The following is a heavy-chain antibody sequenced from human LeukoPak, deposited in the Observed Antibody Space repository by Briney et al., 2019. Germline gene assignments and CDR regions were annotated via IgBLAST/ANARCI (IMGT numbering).Heavy chain of an antibody. V-gene: IGHV4-34*01. CDR2: INHSGST. CDR3: ARGVVIAPQTFDY. Sequence: SETLSLTCAVYGGSFSGYYWSWIRQPPGKGLEWIGEINHSGSTNYNPSLKSRVTISVDTSKNQFSLKLSSVTAADTAVYYCARGVVIAPQTFDYWGQGTLVTVTS. CDR1: GGSFSGYY. J-gene: IGHJ4*02. D-gene: IGHD2-21*01.